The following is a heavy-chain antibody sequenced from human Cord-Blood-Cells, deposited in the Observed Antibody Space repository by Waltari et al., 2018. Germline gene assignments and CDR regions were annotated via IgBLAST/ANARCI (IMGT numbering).Heavy chain of an antibody. D-gene: IGHD6-6*01. V-gene: IGHV4-34*01. J-gene: IGHJ4*02. CDR1: GGSFSGYY. Sequence: QVQLQQWGAGLLKPSETLSLTCAVYGGSFSGYYWSWIRQPPGKGLEWIGEIKHSGSTNYNPSLKSRVTISVDTSKNQFSLKLSSVTAADTAVYYCASVYSSSSLDYWGQGTLVTVSS. CDR2: IKHSGST. CDR3: ASVYSSSSLDY.